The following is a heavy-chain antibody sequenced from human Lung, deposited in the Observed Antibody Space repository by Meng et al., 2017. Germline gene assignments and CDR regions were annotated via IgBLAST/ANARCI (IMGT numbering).Heavy chain of an antibody. CDR3: ARGRVVVAATPSDY. V-gene: IGHV3-21*01. CDR2: ISSSSA. J-gene: IGHJ4*02. D-gene: IGHD2-15*01. Sequence: EVQRVESGGGRVKPGGSRRLSCAASGFTFSSYSMNWVRQAPGKGLEWVSSISSSSAYADSVKGRFTISRDNAKNSLYLQMNSLRAEDTAVYYCARGRVVVAATPSDYWGQGTLVTVSS. CDR1: GFTFSSYS.